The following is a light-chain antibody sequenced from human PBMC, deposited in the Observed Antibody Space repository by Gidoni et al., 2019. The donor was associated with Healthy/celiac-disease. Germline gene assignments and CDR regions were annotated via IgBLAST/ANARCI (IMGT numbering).Light chain of an antibody. CDR1: ALPKKY. CDR3: FSTDSSGDHRGV. J-gene: IGLJ3*02. V-gene: IGLV3-10*01. CDR2: EDN. Sequence: SYELPQPPSVAVSPGQTARITCSGDALPKKYTYWYQQESGQATVLVIYEDNKRPSGIPERFSGSSSGTRATLTVSGAQVEDEADYYCFSTDSSGDHRGVVGGGTKLTVL.